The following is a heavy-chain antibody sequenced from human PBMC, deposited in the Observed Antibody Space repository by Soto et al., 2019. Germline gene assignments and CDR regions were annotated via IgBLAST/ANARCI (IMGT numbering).Heavy chain of an antibody. V-gene: IGHV4-4*02. Sequence: QVQLQESGPGLVKPSGTLSLTCAVSGGSISSSNWWSWVRQPPGKGLEWIGEIYHSGSTNYNPSVKGRVTISVDKSRYHVSLKLSSVTAADTAVYYCARDPRGAGDNFYFDYWGQGTLVIVS. CDR2: IYHSGST. D-gene: IGHD2-21*01. CDR3: ARDPRGAGDNFYFDY. CDR1: GGSISSSNW. J-gene: IGHJ4*02.